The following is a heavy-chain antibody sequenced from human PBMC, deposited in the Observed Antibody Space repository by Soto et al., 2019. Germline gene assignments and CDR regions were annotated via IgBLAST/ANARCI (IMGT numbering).Heavy chain of an antibody. D-gene: IGHD2-21*02. CDR1: GFTFSLYG. Sequence: QVQVVESGGGVVQPGKSLRLSCAASGFTFSLYGMHWVRQAPGKGLEWVAVIWYDGSKKYYADSVKGRFAISRDNSNNTLYLQMNSLRTEDTAVSYCARGGNPLTATYLADFWGQGTLVTVSS. CDR2: IWYDGSKK. J-gene: IGHJ4*02. CDR3: ARGGNPLTATYLADF. V-gene: IGHV3-33*01.